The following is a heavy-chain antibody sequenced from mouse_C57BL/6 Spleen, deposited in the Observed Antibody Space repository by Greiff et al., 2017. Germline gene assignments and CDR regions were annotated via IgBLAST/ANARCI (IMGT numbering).Heavy chain of an antibody. Sequence: EVKLVESGGGLVKPGGSLKLSCAASGFTFSSYAMSWVRQTPEKRLEWVATISDGGSYTYYPDNVKGRFTISRDNAKNNLYLQMSHLKSEDTAMYYCARDGGLRPHWYFDVWGTGTTVTVSS. CDR1: GFTFSSYA. V-gene: IGHV5-4*01. D-gene: IGHD2-4*01. J-gene: IGHJ1*03. CDR3: ARDGGLRPHWYFDV. CDR2: ISDGGSYT.